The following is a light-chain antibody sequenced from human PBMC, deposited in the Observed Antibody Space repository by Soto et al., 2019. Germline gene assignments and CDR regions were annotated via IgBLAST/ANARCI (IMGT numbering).Light chain of an antibody. CDR2: DVS. Sequence: QSALTQPPSVSGSPGQSITISCTGSDVGGYNYVSCYQQHPGKAPKLMIYDVSNRPSGFSNRCSGSKSGNTASLTTSALQVEDEADYYFSSHTNSNTHVFGTGTKVTVL. CDR1: SDVGGYNY. J-gene: IGLJ1*01. CDR3: SSHTNSNTHV. V-gene: IGLV2-14*01.